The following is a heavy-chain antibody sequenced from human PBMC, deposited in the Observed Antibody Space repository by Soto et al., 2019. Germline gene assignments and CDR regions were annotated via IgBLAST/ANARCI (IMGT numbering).Heavy chain of an antibody. CDR3: ARDVDADFRTDFDY. V-gene: IGHV3-11*01. D-gene: IGHD4-17*01. J-gene: IGHJ4*02. CDR1: GFTFSDYY. CDR2: ISGNGEII. Sequence: SLRLSCAASGFTFSDYYIHLIRRAPGKGLEWISYISGNGEIIQYAASARGRFTISRDNAENSVYLEMDSLRAEDTALYYCARDVDADFRTDFDYWGRGTLVTVSS.